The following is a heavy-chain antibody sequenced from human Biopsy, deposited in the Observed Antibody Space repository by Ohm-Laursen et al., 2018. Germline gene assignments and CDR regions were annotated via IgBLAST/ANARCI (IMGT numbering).Heavy chain of an antibody. Sequence: SVKVSCKASGGTFSSYVISWVRQAPGQGLEWMGRIIPTFDTPTYAPDFQGRVTFTADKSTGTAHLDLRGLRSEDTAVYYCAGGAAKGNPYDHWGQGTLVTVSS. CDR3: AGGAAKGNPYDH. CDR2: IIPTFDTP. V-gene: IGHV1-69*06. D-gene: IGHD3-10*01. J-gene: IGHJ5*02. CDR1: GGTFSSYV.